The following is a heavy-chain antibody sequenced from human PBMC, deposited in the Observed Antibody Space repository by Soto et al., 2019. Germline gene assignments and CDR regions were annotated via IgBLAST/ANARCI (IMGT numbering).Heavy chain of an antibody. D-gene: IGHD6-13*01. Sequence: QVQLVESGAGVFEPGRSLRLSCAASGFTFSSYGMHWVRQAPGKGLGWVAVISYDGSNKYYADSVKGRFTISRDNSKNTLYLQMNSLRAEDTAEYYCAKAISPYSSSWYYFDYWGQGTLVTVSS. V-gene: IGHV3-30*18. CDR3: AKAISPYSSSWYYFDY. J-gene: IGHJ4*02. CDR1: GFTFSSYG. CDR2: ISYDGSNK.